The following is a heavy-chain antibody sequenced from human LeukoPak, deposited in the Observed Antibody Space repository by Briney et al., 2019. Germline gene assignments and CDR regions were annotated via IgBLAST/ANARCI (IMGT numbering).Heavy chain of an antibody. CDR3: ARQADTAMLIWSFTDY. V-gene: IGHV3-21*01. CDR2: ISSSRTYI. Sequence: GGSLRLSCAASGFTFSTYSMNWVRQAPGKGLEWVSSISSSRTYIYYADSVKGRFTISRDNAKNSLYLQMNSLRDEDTALYYCARQADTAMLIWSFTDYWGQGTLVTVSS. D-gene: IGHD5-18*01. CDR1: GFTFSTYS. J-gene: IGHJ4*02.